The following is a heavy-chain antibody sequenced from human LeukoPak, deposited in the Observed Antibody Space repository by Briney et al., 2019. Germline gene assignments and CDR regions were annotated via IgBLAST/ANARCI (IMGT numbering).Heavy chain of an antibody. CDR3: ARDHCSGGSCYWPFDP. CDR1: GYTFTGYY. V-gene: IGHV1-2*02. CDR2: ISPNSGGT. J-gene: IGHJ5*02. Sequence: ASVKVSCKASGYTFTGYYMHWVRQAPGQGLEWMGWISPNSGGTNYAQKFQGRVTMTRDTSISTAYMELSRLRSDDTAVYYCARDHCSGGSCYWPFDPWGQGTLVTVSS. D-gene: IGHD2-15*01.